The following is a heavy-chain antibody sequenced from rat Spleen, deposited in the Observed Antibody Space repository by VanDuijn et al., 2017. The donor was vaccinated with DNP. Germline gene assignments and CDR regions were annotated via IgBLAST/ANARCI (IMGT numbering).Heavy chain of an antibody. Sequence: EVQLVESGGGLVQPGRSLKLSCAASGFTFNNYYMAWVRQAPTKGLEWVAYIRYDGGSTYYGDSVNGRFTISRDNAKRTQYLQMDSLRSEDTATYYCVTHPSWFGYWGPGTLVTVSS. CDR3: VTHPSWFGY. CDR1: GFTFNNYY. J-gene: IGHJ3*01. D-gene: IGHD3-8*01. V-gene: IGHV5-20*01. CDR2: IRYDGGST.